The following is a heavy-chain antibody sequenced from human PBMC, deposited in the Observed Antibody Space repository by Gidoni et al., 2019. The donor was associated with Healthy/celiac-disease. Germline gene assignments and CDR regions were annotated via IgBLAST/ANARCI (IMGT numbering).Heavy chain of an antibody. J-gene: IGHJ2*01. V-gene: IGHV3-48*01. CDR1: GFTFSRYS. D-gene: IGHD6-13*01. CDR3: ARDSGEAAAGTRSHWYFDL. Sequence: EVQLVESGGGLVQPGGSLRLSCSASGFTFSRYSHNWVRQAPGKRLEWVSYISSSSSTIYYADSVKGRFTISRDNAKNSLYLQMNSLRAEDTAVYYCARDSGEAAAGTRSHWYFDLWGRGTLVTVSS. CDR2: ISSSSSTI.